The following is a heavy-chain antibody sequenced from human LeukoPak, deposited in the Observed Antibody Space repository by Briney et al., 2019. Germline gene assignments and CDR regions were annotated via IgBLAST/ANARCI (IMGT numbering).Heavy chain of an antibody. Sequence: GGSLRLSCAASGFTFSSYSMTWVRQAPGKGLEWVSSISSSSSYIYYADSVKGRFTISRDNAKNSLYLQMNSLRAEDTAVYYCARDSSGPLYGSGSLDWGQGTLVTVSS. CDR1: GFTFSSYS. V-gene: IGHV3-21*01. D-gene: IGHD3-10*01. CDR2: ISSSSSYI. J-gene: IGHJ4*02. CDR3: ARDSSGPLYGSGSLD.